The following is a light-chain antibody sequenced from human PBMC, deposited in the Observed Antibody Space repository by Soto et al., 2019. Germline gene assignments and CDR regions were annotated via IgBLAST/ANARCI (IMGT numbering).Light chain of an antibody. CDR2: AAS. CDR3: QQLNSYPLT. J-gene: IGKJ5*01. V-gene: IGKV1-9*01. CDR1: QGISSY. Sequence: DIQLPQSPSFLSASVGDRFTITCLAIQGISSYLAWYQQKPGKAPKLLIYAASTLQSGVPSRFSGSGSGTEFTLTISSLQPEDFATYYCQQLNSYPLTFGQGTRLEIK.